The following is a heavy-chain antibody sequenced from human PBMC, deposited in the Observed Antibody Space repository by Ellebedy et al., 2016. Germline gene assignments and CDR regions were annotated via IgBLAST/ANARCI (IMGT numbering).Heavy chain of an antibody. D-gene: IGHD3-10*01. CDR1: GFSLSTYW. CDR2: IKQDGSDR. Sequence: GGSLRLSCTASGFSLSTYWMTWVRQAPGKGLECVANIKQDGSDRKYVDSVKGRFTVSRDNAKNSLYLQMNSLRADDTAVYYCARDKEYYYGSGSYSQGGYWGQGTLVTVSS. CDR3: ARDKEYYYGSGSYSQGGY. V-gene: IGHV3-7*03. J-gene: IGHJ4*02.